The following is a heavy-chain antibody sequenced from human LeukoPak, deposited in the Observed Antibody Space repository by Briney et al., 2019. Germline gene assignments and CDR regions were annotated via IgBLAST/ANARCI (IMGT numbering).Heavy chain of an antibody. V-gene: IGHV4-59*01. J-gene: IGHJ1*01. D-gene: IGHD4-17*01. Sequence: SETLSLTCTVSGGSISSYYWSWIRQPPGKGLQWIGYIHYSGSTNYNPSLKSRVTISVDTSKNQFSLKLTSVTAADTAVYYRARDDYGDYTFHHWGQGTLVTVSS. CDR2: IHYSGST. CDR1: GGSISSYY. CDR3: ARDDYGDYTFHH.